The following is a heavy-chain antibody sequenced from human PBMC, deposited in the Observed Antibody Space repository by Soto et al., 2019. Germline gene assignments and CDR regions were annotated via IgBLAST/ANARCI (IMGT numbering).Heavy chain of an antibody. V-gene: IGHV1-69*13. D-gene: IGHD4-4*01. J-gene: IGHJ6*02. CDR1: GGTFSSYA. CDR3: ARGLVTPSYYYYGMDV. Sequence: SVKVSCKASGGTFSSYAISWVRQAPGQGLEWMGVIIPIFGTANYARKFQGRVTITADESTSTAYMELSSLRSEDTAVYYCARGLVTPSYYYYGMDVWGQGTTVTVSS. CDR2: IIPIFGTA.